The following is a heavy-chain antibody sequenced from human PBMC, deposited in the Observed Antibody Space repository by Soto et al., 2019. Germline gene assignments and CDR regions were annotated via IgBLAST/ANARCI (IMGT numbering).Heavy chain of an antibody. V-gene: IGHV1-69*01. D-gene: IGHD3-22*01. CDR3: ARVGSDSSGYYRYFDY. Sequence: QVQLVQSGAEVKKPGSSVKVSCKASGGTFSSYAISWVRQAPGQGLEWMGGIIPIFGTANYAQKFQGRVTITADESTRTAYMELSSLRSEDTAVYYCARVGSDSSGYYRYFDYWGQGTLVTVSS. CDR1: GGTFSSYA. J-gene: IGHJ4*02. CDR2: IIPIFGTA.